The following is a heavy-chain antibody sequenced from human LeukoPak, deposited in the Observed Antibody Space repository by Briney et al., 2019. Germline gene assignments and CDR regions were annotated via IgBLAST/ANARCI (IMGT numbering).Heavy chain of an antibody. D-gene: IGHD2-2*01. CDR2: INPNSGGK. Sequence: ASVKVSCKASGYTFTGYYMHWVRQAPGQGLEWMGWINPNSGGKNYAQKFQGRVTMTRDTSISTAYMELSRLRSDDTAVYYCAREVVVVPAAIGTGGFDPWGQGTLVTVSS. J-gene: IGHJ5*02. V-gene: IGHV1-2*02. CDR3: AREVVVVPAAIGTGGFDP. CDR1: GYTFTGYY.